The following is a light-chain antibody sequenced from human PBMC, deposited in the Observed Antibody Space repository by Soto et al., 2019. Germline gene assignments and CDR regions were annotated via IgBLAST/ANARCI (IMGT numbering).Light chain of an antibody. V-gene: IGLV1-44*01. Sequence: QSVLTQPPSVSAAPGQKVTISCSGSSSNIASNTVNWYQQLPGTAPKLLIYSNDQRPSGVPDRFSASKSGTSASLAISGLQSEDEADYYCASWDDSLNGHVFGTGTKVTVL. CDR2: SND. J-gene: IGLJ1*01. CDR1: SSNIASNT. CDR3: ASWDDSLNGHV.